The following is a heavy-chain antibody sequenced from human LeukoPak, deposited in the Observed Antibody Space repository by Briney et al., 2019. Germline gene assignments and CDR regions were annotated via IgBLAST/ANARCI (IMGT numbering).Heavy chain of an antibody. Sequence: GASVKVSCKASGYTFTDYSMHWVRQAPGQGLEWRGGINPNGGGRKYAQKFQGRVTMTRDTSISTADMELSGLGFDDTAVYYCPRNGHISAWSYYSYYVDVWGIGTTVTVSS. D-gene: IGHD6-19*01. CDR1: GYTFTDYS. CDR2: INPNGGGR. CDR3: PRNGHISAWSYYSYYVDV. V-gene: IGHV1-2*02. J-gene: IGHJ6*03.